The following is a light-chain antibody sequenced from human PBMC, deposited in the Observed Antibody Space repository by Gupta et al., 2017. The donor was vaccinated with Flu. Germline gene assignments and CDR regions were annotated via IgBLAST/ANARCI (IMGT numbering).Light chain of an antibody. CDR3: QQRSNWPPLT. Sequence: ERATLSCRASQSVSKYLAWYQQKPGQAPRLLIYDVSNRATGIPARFSGSGSGTDFTLTISSLEPEDFAVYYCQQRSNWPPLTFGGGTKVEIK. CDR1: QSVSKY. CDR2: DVS. J-gene: IGKJ4*01. V-gene: IGKV3-11*01.